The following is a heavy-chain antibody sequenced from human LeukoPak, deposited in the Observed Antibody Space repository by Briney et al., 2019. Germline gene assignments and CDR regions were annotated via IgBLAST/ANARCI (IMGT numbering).Heavy chain of an antibody. V-gene: IGHV3-7*01. CDR2: IKQDGSEK. D-gene: IGHD3-16*01. J-gene: IGHJ4*02. CDR3: ASTFAGRRE. Sequence: GGSLRLSCAASGFTFGNYWMTWVRQAPGKGLEWVANIKQDGSEKYYVDSVKGRFTISRDNAKSSLYLQMNSLRAEDTAVYYCASTFAGRREWGQGTLVTVSS. CDR1: GFTFGNYW.